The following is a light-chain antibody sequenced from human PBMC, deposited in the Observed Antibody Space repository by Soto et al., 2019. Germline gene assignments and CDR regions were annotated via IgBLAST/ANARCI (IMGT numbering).Light chain of an antibody. CDR1: QTVSSSS. Sequence: EMMLTQSPGTLSLSPGDRATLSCRASQTVSSSSLAWYQQKPGQPPRLLIYDASSSATGIPDRISGSGSGTDFTLTISRLEPEDFAAYYCQQYGSAPCTFGPGTKVDIK. J-gene: IGKJ3*01. CDR2: DAS. V-gene: IGKV3-20*01. CDR3: QQYGSAPCT.